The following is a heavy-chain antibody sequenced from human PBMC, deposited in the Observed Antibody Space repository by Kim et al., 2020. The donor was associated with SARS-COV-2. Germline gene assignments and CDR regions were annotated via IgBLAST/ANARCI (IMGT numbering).Heavy chain of an antibody. CDR3: AKDKLKSGDDAFDI. Sequence: ADSVKGRFTISRDNSKNTLYLQMNSLRAEDTAVYYCAKDKLKSGDDAFDIWGQGTMVTVSS. D-gene: IGHD7-27*01. J-gene: IGHJ3*02. V-gene: IGHV3-23*01.